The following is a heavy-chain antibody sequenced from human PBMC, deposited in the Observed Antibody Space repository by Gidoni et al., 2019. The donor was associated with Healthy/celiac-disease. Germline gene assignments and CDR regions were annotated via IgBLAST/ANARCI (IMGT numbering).Heavy chain of an antibody. J-gene: IGHJ6*02. CDR1: GGPIISSSYY. CDR3: ATYSSSPYYYGMDV. D-gene: IGHD6-6*01. V-gene: IGHV4-39*01. CDR2: IYYSGST. Sequence: QLQLQESGPGLVKPSETLSLTCTVPGGPIISSSYYWGWIRQPPGKGLEWIGSIYYSGSTYYNPSLKSRVTISVDTSKNQFSLKLSSVTAADTAVYYCATYSSSPYYYGMDVWGQGTTVTVSS.